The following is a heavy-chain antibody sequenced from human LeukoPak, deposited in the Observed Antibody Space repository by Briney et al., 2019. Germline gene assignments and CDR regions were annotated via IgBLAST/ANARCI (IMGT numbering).Heavy chain of an antibody. J-gene: IGHJ3*01. CDR1: GGTFSSYA. D-gene: IGHD2-21*02. CDR2: MSPNSGNT. CDR3: ATCGGDCGGAFDV. Sequence: GSSVKVSCKASGGTFSSYAISWVRQATGQGLEWMGWMSPNSGNTGYEQKFQGRLTLTRNTSISTAYMELSSLRSEDTAVYYCATCGGDCGGAFDVWGQGTMVTVSS. V-gene: IGHV1-8*02.